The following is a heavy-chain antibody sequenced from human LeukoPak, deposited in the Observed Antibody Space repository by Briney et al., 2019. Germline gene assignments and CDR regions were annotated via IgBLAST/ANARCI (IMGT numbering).Heavy chain of an antibody. V-gene: IGHV4-30-4*01. CDR2: IYYSGST. D-gene: IGHD3-10*01. CDR1: GGSISSGDYY. Sequence: KPSETLSLTCTVSGGSISSGDYYWSWIRQPPGKGLEWIGYIYYSGSTYYNPSLKSRVTISVDTSKNQFSLKLSSVTAADTAVYYCAMVRGVMPQPFDYWGQGTLVTVS. J-gene: IGHJ4*02. CDR3: AMVRGVMPQPFDY.